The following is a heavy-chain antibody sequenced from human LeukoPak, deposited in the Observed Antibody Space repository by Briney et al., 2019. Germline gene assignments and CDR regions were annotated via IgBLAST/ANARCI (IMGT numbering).Heavy chain of an antibody. CDR2: ISSSSSYI. CDR3: ARDKRWEQSAHDY. D-gene: IGHD1-26*01. V-gene: IGHV3-21*01. CDR1: GFTFRSYE. J-gene: IGHJ4*02. Sequence: KPGGSLRLSCEDSGFTFRSYEMNWVRQAPGKGLEWVSSISSSSSYIYYADSVKGRFTISRDNAKNSLYLQMNSLRAEDTAVYYCARDKRWEQSAHDYWGQGTLVTVSS.